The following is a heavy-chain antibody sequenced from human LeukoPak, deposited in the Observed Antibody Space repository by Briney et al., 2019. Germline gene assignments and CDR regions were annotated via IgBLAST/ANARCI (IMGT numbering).Heavy chain of an antibody. CDR1: GFSFSNYN. V-gene: IGHV3-48*04. CDR3: ARDNNY. J-gene: IGHJ4*02. CDR2: ISYTASMI. D-gene: IGHD1/OR15-1a*01. Sequence: GGSLRLSCAASGFSFSNYNMNWVRQAPGKGLEWISFISYTASMIFYTDSVKGRFTISRDNAKNSLYLQMNSLRAEDTAVYYCARDNNYWGQGTLVTVSS.